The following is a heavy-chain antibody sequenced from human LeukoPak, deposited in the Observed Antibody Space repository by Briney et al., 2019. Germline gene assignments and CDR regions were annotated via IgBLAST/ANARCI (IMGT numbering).Heavy chain of an antibody. CDR2: MNPNSGNT. J-gene: IGHJ4*02. CDR3: ARDGQTDIVVVVAATGFDY. D-gene: IGHD2-15*01. CDR1: GYTFTSYD. V-gene: IGHV1-8*01. Sequence: GASVNVSCKASGYTFTSYDINWVRQATGQGLEWMGWMNPNSGNTGYAQKLQGRVTMTTDTSTSTAYMELRSLRSDDTAVYYCARDGQTDIVVVVAATGFDYWGQGTLVTVSS.